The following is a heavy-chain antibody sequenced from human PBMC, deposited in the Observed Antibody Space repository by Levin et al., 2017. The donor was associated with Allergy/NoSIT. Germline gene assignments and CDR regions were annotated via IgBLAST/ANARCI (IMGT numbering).Heavy chain of an antibody. CDR1: GDSITRGY. Sequence: SETLSLTCTVSGDSITRGYWSWIRQPPGKGLEWIAYMSYTGTTYYNPSLNSRVSVSLDTSKNQFSLKLRSVTAADTAVYYCARGSTGQYDPWGQGTLVTVSS. D-gene: IGHD3-10*01. CDR3: ARGSTGQYDP. CDR2: MSYTGTT. J-gene: IGHJ5*02. V-gene: IGHV4-59*01.